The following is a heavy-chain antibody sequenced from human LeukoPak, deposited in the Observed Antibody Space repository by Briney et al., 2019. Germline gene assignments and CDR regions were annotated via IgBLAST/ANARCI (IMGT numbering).Heavy chain of an antibody. Sequence: ASVKVSCKASGYTFTGYYMHWVRQAPGQGLEWMGWINPNSGGTNYAQKFQGWVTMTRDTSISTAYMELSRLRSDDTAVYYCVRAPSDYGESAGFDPWGQGTLVTVSS. CDR2: INPNSGGT. CDR3: VRAPSDYGESAGFDP. V-gene: IGHV1-2*04. J-gene: IGHJ5*02. CDR1: GYTFTGYY. D-gene: IGHD4-17*01.